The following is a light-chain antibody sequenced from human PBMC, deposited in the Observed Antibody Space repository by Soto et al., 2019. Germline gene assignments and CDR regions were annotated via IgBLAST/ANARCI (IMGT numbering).Light chain of an antibody. CDR3: AAWDNSLNGVV. CDR1: STNIGSNT. Sequence: QSVLTQPPSAAGTPGQRVTISCSGTSTNIGSNTVSWYQQLQGTAPQLLISNDNQTPSGVPDRFAGSQSGTSSSLAISGRQSEDEADYYCAAWDNSLNGVVFGGGTKRTVL. V-gene: IGLV1-44*01. J-gene: IGLJ2*01. CDR2: NDN.